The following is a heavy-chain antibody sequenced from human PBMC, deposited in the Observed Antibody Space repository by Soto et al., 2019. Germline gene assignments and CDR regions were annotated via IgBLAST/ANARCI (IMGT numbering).Heavy chain of an antibody. J-gene: IGHJ5*02. D-gene: IGHD3-3*01. CDR1: GFTVSSYA. V-gene: IGHV3-23*01. CDR3: AKAQYYDFWSGLNWFDP. Sequence: QPGGSLTLSCAASGFTVSSYAMSWVRQAPGKGLEWVSAISGSGGSTYYADSVKGRFTISRDNSKNTLYLQMNSLRAEDTAVYYCAKAQYYDFWSGLNWFDPWGQGTLVTVSS. CDR2: ISGSGGST.